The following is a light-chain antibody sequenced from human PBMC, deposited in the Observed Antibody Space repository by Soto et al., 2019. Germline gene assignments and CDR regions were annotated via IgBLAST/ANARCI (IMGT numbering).Light chain of an antibody. V-gene: IGKV1-39*01. CDR2: AAS. CDR1: QSIATY. Sequence: DIEMTQTPSSLSVSVGDSVTINCRTSQSIATYLNWYQQKPGKAPKLLIYAASSLQSGVPSRFSGSGSGTEFTLTITSLRPDDFATYYCQQSYSILWTFGQGTMVDI. CDR3: QQSYSILWT. J-gene: IGKJ1*01.